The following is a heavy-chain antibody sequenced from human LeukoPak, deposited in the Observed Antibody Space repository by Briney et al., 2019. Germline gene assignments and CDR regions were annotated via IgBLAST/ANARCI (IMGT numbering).Heavy chain of an antibody. J-gene: IGHJ4*02. Sequence: GGSLRLSCAASGFTFSSAWMNWVRQAPGKGLEWVGRIKNKGYGGKTDYATPVKGRFTISRDNSKNTLHLQMNSLRAEDTAVYYCARAPRRKVVGAPFDYWGQGTLVTVSS. D-gene: IGHD1-26*01. V-gene: IGHV3-15*07. CDR3: ARAPRRKVVGAPFDY. CDR2: IKNKGYGGKT. CDR1: GFTFSSAW.